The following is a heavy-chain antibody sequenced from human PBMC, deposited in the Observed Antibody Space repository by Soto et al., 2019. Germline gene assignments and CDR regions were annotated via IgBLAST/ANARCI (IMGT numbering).Heavy chain of an antibody. D-gene: IGHD3-16*01. CDR3: ARDHDYVWGSHRNWLGL. J-gene: IGHJ5*02. CDR1: GGSVNSGSYY. Sequence: PSETLSLTCTVSGGSVNSGSYYWSWIRQPPGKGLEWIGYIYYSGSTNYNPSLKSRVTISADRTNNQLFLRLTSVTAADTAIYYCARDHDYVWGSHRNWLGLWGQGTPVTVSS. CDR2: IYYSGST. V-gene: IGHV4-61*01.